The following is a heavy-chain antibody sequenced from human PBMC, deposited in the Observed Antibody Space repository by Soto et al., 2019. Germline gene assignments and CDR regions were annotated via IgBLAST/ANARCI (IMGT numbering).Heavy chain of an antibody. CDR3: ARAPHTRHPDAFDI. J-gene: IGHJ3*02. V-gene: IGHV3-7*05. CDR1: GFTFSSYW. CDR2: IKQDGSEK. D-gene: IGHD2-15*01. Sequence: EVQLVESGGGLVQPGGSLRLSCAASGFTFSSYWMSWVRQAPGKGLEWVANIKQDGSEKYYVDSVKGRFTISRDNAKNSLYLQMNSLRAEDTAVYYCARAPHTRHPDAFDIWGQGTMVTVSS.